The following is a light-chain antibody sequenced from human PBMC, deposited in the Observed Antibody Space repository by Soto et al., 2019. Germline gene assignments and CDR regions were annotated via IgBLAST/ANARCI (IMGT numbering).Light chain of an antibody. CDR1: QSVSSN. CDR3: QQYSKWPIT. CDR2: NAS. J-gene: IGKJ5*01. V-gene: IGKV3-15*01. Sequence: EIVLTHSPGTLSVSPWERATLSWRASQSVSSNLAWYQQKPGQAPRLLIDNASTRATGVPARFSGSGSGREFSLTISSLQSEDFAVYYCQQYSKWPITFGQGTRLEIK.